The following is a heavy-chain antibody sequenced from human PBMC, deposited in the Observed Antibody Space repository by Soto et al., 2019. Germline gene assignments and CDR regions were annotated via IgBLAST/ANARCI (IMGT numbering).Heavy chain of an antibody. CDR3: ATATKGSLYYYYGMDV. Sequence: EVQLLESGGGLVQPGGSLRLSCGASGFTFSSYAMTWVRQAPGKGLEWVSVIGGSGGSTYYADSVKGRFTISRDNSKSTLYLQMNSLRVEDTAMYYCATATKGSLYYYYGMDVWGQGTTVTVSS. CDR1: GFTFSSYA. J-gene: IGHJ6*02. V-gene: IGHV3-23*01. CDR2: IGGSGGST.